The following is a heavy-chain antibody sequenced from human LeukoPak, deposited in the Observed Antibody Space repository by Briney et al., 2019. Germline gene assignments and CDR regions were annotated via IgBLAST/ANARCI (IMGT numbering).Heavy chain of an antibody. D-gene: IGHD3-10*01. CDR1: GGSISSNY. CDR3: ARDRGYYGSGRANAFDI. J-gene: IGHJ3*02. CDR2: IYTSGST. V-gene: IGHV4-4*07. Sequence: PSETLSLTCTVSGGSISSNYWSWIRQPAGKGLEWIGRIYTSGSTNYNPSLKSRVTMSVDTSKNQFSLKLSSVTAADTAVYYCARDRGYYGSGRANAFDIWGQGTMVTVSS.